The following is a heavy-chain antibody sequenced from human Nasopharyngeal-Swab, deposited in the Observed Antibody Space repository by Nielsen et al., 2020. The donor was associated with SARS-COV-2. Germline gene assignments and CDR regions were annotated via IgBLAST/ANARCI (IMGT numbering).Heavy chain of an antibody. CDR2: INHSGST. J-gene: IGHJ4*02. V-gene: IGHV4-34*01. CDR3: ARTPTLLREIKTRKYYFDY. Sequence: SETLSLTCAVYGGSFSGYYWSWIRQPPGKGLEWIGEINHSGSTNYNSSLKSRVTISVDTSKNQFSLKLSSVTAADTAVYYCARTPTLLREIKTRKYYFDYWGQGTLVTVSS. D-gene: IGHD3-10*01. CDR1: GGSFSGYY.